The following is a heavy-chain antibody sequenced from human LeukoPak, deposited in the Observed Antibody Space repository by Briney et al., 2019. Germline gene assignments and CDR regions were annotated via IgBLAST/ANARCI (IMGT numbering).Heavy chain of an antibody. CDR2: IAHDGSNI. V-gene: IGHV3-30-3*01. CDR3: ARASDRMYDEFWEGYFSSFDF. J-gene: IGHJ4*02. Sequence: GSLRPSCAASGFTFNSYAMHWVRQGPGKGLEGVAVIAHDGSNIYYAGSVQGRFTISRDDSKDTLYLQMNSLRLEDTAVYYCARASDRMYDEFWEGYFSSFDFWGQGTLVTVSS. CDR1: GFTFNSYA. D-gene: IGHD3-3*01.